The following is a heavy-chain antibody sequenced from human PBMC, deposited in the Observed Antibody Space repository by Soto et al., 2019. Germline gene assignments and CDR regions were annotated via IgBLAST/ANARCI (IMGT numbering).Heavy chain of an antibody. V-gene: IGHV3-23*01. CDR2: IIGSSGST. CDR1: GFTFSSYA. J-gene: IGHJ6*02. CDR3: ARGGYNWNDQYGMDV. D-gene: IGHD1-1*01. Sequence: GGSLRLSCAASGFTFSSYAMSWVRQAPGKGLEWVSAIIGSSGSTYYADSVKGRFTISRDNSKNTLYLQMNSLRAEDTAVYYCARGGYNWNDQYGMDVWGQGTTVTVSS.